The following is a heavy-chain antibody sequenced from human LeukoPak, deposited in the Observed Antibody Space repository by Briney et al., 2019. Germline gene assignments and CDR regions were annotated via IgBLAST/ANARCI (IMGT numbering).Heavy chain of an antibody. CDR1: GFTFSSYA. D-gene: IGHD2-15*01. V-gene: IGHV3-23*01. Sequence: PGGSLRLSCAASGFTFSSYAMSWVRQAPGKGLEWVSASSGSGGSTYYADSVKGRFTISRENAKNSLYLQMNSLRAEDTAVYYCARESSRFSTLRTWGQGTLVTVSS. CDR2: SSGSGGST. CDR3: ARESSRFSTLRT. J-gene: IGHJ5*02.